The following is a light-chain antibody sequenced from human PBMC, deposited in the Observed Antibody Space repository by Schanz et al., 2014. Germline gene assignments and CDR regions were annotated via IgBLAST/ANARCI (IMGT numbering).Light chain of an antibody. CDR1: QTIRTNF. Sequence: EIVLTQSPGTLSLSPGERVALSCRASQTIRTNFLAWYQQKPGQAPRLLIYGASSRATGIPDRFSGSGSGTDFTLTISRLEPEDFAVYYCQQYGNSRTFGQGTRVEIK. J-gene: IGKJ1*01. V-gene: IGKV3-20*01. CDR2: GAS. CDR3: QQYGNSRT.